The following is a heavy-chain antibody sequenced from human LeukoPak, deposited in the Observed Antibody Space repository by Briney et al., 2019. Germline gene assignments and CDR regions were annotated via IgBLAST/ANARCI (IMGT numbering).Heavy chain of an antibody. CDR3: ARGPNSNWSGLDF. J-gene: IGHJ4*02. D-gene: IGHD6-6*01. Sequence: GGSLRLSCTASGFSFSGHWMHWARQLPGRGLVWVSRISPTGSTTSYADSVKGRFTVSRDNAKKTLYLQVNNLRAEDTAVYYCARGPNSNWSGLDFWGQGTLLTVSS. CDR2: ISPTGSTT. V-gene: IGHV3-74*01. CDR1: GFSFSGHW.